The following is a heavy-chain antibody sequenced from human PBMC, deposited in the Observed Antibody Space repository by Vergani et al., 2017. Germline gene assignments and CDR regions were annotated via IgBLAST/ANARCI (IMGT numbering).Heavy chain of an antibody. Sequence: EVQLVESGGGVVRPGGSLRLSCAASGFRFDDYGMSWVRQAPGKGLEWVSGINWDGGGTAYADSMKGRFTISRDNDKNSLYLQMNSVTTEDTAFYYCAQGGIAKTITSHILHWGQGTLVTVSS. CDR1: GFRFDDYG. CDR3: AQGGIAKTITSHILH. V-gene: IGHV3-20*04. D-gene: IGHD3-16*01. CDR2: INWDGGGT. J-gene: IGHJ4*02.